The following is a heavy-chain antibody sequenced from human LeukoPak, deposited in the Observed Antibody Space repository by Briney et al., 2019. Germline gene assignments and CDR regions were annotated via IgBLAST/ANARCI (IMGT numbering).Heavy chain of an antibody. J-gene: IGHJ2*01. D-gene: IGHD3-9*01. CDR1: GGSMSSYY. CDR3: ARDILTGYWYFDL. CDR2: IHTSGTT. V-gene: IGHV4-4*07. Sequence: PSETLSLTCTVSGGSMSSYYWSFIRQSAGTGLEWLGRIHTSGTTWYNPSLKSRVTLSVDASKNQFSLELSSVTAADTAVYYCARDILTGYWYFDLWGRGTLVTVSS.